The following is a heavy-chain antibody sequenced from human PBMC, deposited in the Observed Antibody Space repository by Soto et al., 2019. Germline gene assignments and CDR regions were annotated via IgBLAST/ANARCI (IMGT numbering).Heavy chain of an antibody. CDR3: AKGDNLGPKTGYAFDP. CDR2: TYFRSKWYN. D-gene: IGHD5-12*01. J-gene: IGHJ5*02. Sequence: SQTLSLTCAISVDSGSSNTSSWNWIRQSPSRGLEWLGRTYFRSKWYNDYAVSVKSRIIINPDTSNNQFSLQLNSVTPEDTAVYFCAKGDNLGPKTGYAFDPWGQGIMVTVYS. CDR1: VDSGSSNTSS. V-gene: IGHV6-1*01.